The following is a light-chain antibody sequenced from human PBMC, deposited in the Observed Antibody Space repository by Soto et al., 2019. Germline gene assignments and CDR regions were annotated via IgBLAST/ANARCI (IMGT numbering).Light chain of an antibody. Sequence: AIQMTKSPSSLSASVGDRVTITCRASQGIRNDLGWYQQKPGKAPKLLIYAASSLQSWVPSRFSGSGSGTDFTLTISSLQPEDFATYFCLHDYNYPYTFGQGTKLEIK. CDR3: LHDYNYPYT. CDR1: QGIRND. J-gene: IGKJ2*01. V-gene: IGKV1-6*01. CDR2: AAS.